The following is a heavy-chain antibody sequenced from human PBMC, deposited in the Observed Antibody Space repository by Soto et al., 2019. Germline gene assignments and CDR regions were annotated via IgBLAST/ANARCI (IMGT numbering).Heavy chain of an antibody. CDR2: IIPIFGTA. D-gene: IGHD2-15*01. J-gene: IGHJ5*02. V-gene: IGHV1-69*06. CDR1: GGTFSSYA. CDR3: ARDKNVRGYCSGGSCYGENWFDP. Sequence: QVQLVQSGAEVKKPGSSVKVSCKASGGTFSSYAISWVRQAPGQGLEWMGGIIPIFGTANYAQKFQGRVTITADKSTSTGYMELSSLRSEDTAVYYCARDKNVRGYCSGGSCYGENWFDPWGQGTLVTVSS.